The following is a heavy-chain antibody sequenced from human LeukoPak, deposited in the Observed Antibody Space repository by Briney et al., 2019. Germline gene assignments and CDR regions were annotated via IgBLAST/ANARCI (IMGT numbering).Heavy chain of an antibody. D-gene: IGHD5-18*01. CDR1: GYSISSGYY. J-gene: IGHJ6*03. CDR2: IYHSGST. V-gene: IGHV4-38-2*02. CDR3: ARGRRGYSFGGWAIPNYYYYYMDV. Sequence: SETLSLTCTVSGYSISSGYYWGWIRQPPGKGLEWIGSIYHSGSTYYNPSLKSRVTISVDTSKNQFSLKLSSVTAADTAVYYCARGRRGYSFGGWAIPNYYYYYMDVWGKGTTITISS.